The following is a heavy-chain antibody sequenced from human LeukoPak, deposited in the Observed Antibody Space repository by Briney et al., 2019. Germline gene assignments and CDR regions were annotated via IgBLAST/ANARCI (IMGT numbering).Heavy chain of an antibody. Sequence: PSETLSLTCSVSGYSISSGYYWGWIRQPPGKGLEWIGSIYHSGNAYYKPSLKIRVTISVDTSKNQFSLKLSSVTAADTAVYYCARDYSNGWRNNWSVPWGQGTLVTVSS. D-gene: IGHD6-19*01. J-gene: IGHJ5*02. CDR3: ARDYSNGWRNNWSVP. V-gene: IGHV4-38-2*02. CDR1: GYSISSGYY. CDR2: IYHSGNA.